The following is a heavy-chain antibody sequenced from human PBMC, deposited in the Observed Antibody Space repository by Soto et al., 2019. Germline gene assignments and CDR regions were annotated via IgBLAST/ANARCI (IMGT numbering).Heavy chain of an antibody. Sequence: QVQLVQSGPEVKKHGASLKVSCKASGYTFTNYGISWVRQAHGQGLEWMGWLSTYSGDTEYAQKLQGRVTMTTDTSTSSAYMELNSLRSDDTAVYFYARDYSSGPGRFDPWGQGTLVSVSS. CDR1: GYTFTNYG. CDR3: ARDYSSGPGRFDP. D-gene: IGHD3-22*01. V-gene: IGHV1-18*01. CDR2: LSTYSGDT. J-gene: IGHJ5*02.